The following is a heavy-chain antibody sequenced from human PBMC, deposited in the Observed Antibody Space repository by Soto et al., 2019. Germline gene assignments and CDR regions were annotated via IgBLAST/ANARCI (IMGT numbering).Heavy chain of an antibody. CDR2: IRSKSNNYAT. V-gene: IGHV3-73*01. J-gene: IGHJ4*02. CDR3: TRHRRDFDY. Sequence: GGSLRLSCAASGFSFSGSAMHWVRLASGKGLEWVGRIRSKSNNYATAYGPSMRGRFIISREDSTNTAYLQMDGLKAEDTGVYYCTRHRRDFDYWGQGTLVTVSS. CDR1: GFSFSGSA.